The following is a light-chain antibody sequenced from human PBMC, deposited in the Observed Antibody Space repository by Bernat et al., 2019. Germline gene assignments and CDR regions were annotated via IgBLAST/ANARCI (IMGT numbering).Light chain of an antibody. CDR3: QQYNSASYS. CDR2: KSS. J-gene: IGKJ2*03. CDR1: PGISSW. V-gene: IGKV1-12*01. Sequence: KFTITCRASPGISSWLAWYQQKQGQAPNVLIFKSSSLPSGVPSTFSGSGSGKDFTLTINSMQSEDFATDSCQQYNSASYSFGQGTKVEIK.